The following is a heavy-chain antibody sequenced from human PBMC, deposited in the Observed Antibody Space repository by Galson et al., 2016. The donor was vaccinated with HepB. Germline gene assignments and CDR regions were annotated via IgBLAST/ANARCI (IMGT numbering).Heavy chain of an antibody. CDR2: IYWDDDT. J-gene: IGHJ5*01. CDR1: GLSLTTKGVD. Sequence: PALVKPTQTLTLTCTVSGLSLTTKGVDVNWIRQPPGKALEWLAMIYWDDDTRYSYSHVGRITITKDTSKSQVVLTMTNVDRVDTATYYCAKRLVRGGMIYPGCVSWGQGALGTVSS. V-gene: IGHV2-5*02. D-gene: IGHD3-10*01. CDR3: AKRLVRGGMIYPGCVS.